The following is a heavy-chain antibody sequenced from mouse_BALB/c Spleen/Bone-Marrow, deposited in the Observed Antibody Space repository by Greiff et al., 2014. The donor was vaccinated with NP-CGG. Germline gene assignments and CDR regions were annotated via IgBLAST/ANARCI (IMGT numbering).Heavy chain of an antibody. CDR2: IGSGGSYT. Sequence: EVKLVESGGDLVRPGGSLKLSCAASGFTFSSYDMSWVRQTPDKWLEWVATIGSGGSYTYYPDSVKGRFTISRDNAKNTLYLQMSSLKSEDTAMYYCSRLSYDYDGAWFAYWGQGTLVTVSA. V-gene: IGHV5-6*01. CDR1: GFTFSSYD. CDR3: SRLSYDYDGAWFAY. D-gene: IGHD2-4*01. J-gene: IGHJ3*01.